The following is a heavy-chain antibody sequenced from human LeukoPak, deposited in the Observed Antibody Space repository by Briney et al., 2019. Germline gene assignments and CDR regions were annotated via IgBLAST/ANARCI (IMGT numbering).Heavy chain of an antibody. J-gene: IGHJ4*02. Sequence: GGSLRLSCAASGFTFSSYAMHWVRQAPGKGLEWVAVISYDGSNKYYADSVKGRFTISRDNSKNTLYLQMNSLRAEDTAVYYCARDQYRKGIAAAGTTYWGQGTLVTVSS. D-gene: IGHD6-13*01. CDR2: ISYDGSNK. CDR1: GFTFSSYA. CDR3: ARDQYRKGIAAAGTTY. V-gene: IGHV3-30*04.